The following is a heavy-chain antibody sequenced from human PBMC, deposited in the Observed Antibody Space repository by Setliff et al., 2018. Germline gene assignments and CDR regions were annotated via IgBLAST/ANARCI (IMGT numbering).Heavy chain of an antibody. V-gene: IGHV4-34*01. D-gene: IGHD3-3*01. CDR2: INHSGST. CDR3: ARRATYYNFWSGYYDY. Sequence: SETLSLTCAVYGGSFSGYYWSWIRQPPGKGLEWIGEINHSGSTNYNPSLKSRVTMSVDTSKNQFSLKLSSVTAADTAVYYCARRATYYNFWSGYYDYWGQGTLVT. CDR1: GGSFSGYY. J-gene: IGHJ4*02.